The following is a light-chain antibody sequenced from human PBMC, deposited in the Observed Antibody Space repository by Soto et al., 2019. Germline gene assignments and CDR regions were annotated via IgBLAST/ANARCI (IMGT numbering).Light chain of an antibody. J-gene: IGKJ5*01. CDR3: QQRHMWPIT. CDR1: QSFRGL. V-gene: IGKV3-11*01. Sequence: EIVLTQSPGTLSLSPGERATLSSRASQSFRGLLAWYQQKPGQAPRLLIYDAYNRATGIPPRFSGSGSGTDFTLTISSLEPEDSAVYYCQQRHMWPITFGQGTRLEIK. CDR2: DAY.